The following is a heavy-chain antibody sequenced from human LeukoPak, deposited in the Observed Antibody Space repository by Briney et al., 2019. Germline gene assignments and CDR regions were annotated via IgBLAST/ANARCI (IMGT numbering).Heavy chain of an antibody. CDR2: IRSTAYGGPT. V-gene: IGHV3-49*04. CDR1: GFTFGDYA. J-gene: IGHJ6*02. D-gene: IGHD3-9*01. Sequence: GGSLRLSCTAPGFTFGDYAMNWVRPAPGKRREGVGFIRSTAYGGPTEYAASMKGRFTTSRDDSKSIVYLQMNSLKTEDTAVYYCSFFQAEDGIRGFDWPNLQVCDVWGQGTTVTVSS. CDR3: SFFQAEDGIRGFDWPNLQVCDV.